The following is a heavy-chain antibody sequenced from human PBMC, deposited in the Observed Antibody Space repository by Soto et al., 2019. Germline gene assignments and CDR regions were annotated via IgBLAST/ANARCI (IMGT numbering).Heavy chain of an antibody. CDR3: ARLVGATPIDY. CDR2: IYYSGST. CDR1: AGSISSYY. D-gene: IGHD1-26*01. V-gene: IGHV4-39*01. Sequence: SETLSLTCTVSAGSISSYYWGWIRQPPGKGLEWIGSIYYSGSTYYNPSLKSRVTISVDTSKNQFSLKLSSVTAADTAVYYCARLVGATPIDYWGQGTLVTVSS. J-gene: IGHJ4*02.